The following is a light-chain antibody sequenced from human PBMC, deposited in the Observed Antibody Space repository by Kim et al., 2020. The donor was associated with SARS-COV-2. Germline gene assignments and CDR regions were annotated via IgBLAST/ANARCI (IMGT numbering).Light chain of an antibody. J-gene: IGKJ4*01. V-gene: IGKV3-20*01. CDR3: QQYGDSPLT. CDR2: GAS. CDR1: QSVSSSY. Sequence: SPGERATLSCKAGQSVSSSYSAWYQQKPGQAPRLLIYGASRRATGIPDRFSGSGSGTDFTLTISRLEPEDFAVYYCQQYGDSPLTFGGGTKVDIK.